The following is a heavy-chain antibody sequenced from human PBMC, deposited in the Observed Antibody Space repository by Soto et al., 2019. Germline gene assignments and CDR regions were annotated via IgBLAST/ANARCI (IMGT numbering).Heavy chain of an antibody. CDR2: IIPIFGTA. CDR3: AMVDVYVTPSPQDV. V-gene: IGHV1-69*13. CDR1: GGTFSSYA. J-gene: IGHJ6*02. D-gene: IGHD3-16*01. Sequence: SVKVSCKASGGTFSSYAISWVRQAPGQGLEWMGGIIPIFGTANYAQKFQGRVTITADESTSTAYMELSSLRSNDTAVYYCAMVDVYVTPSPQDVWGQGTTVTVSS.